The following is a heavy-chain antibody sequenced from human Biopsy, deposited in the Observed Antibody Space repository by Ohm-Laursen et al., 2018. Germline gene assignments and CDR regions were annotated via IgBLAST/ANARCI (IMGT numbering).Heavy chain of an antibody. Sequence: SHTLSLTCTVSGGSISGYHWSWIRQSPGKGLEWLAYISYTGSISSNSSLNRRATMSLDTSKNQFPLRLIHGAAADTSVYCRARMPHFDYWGQGIRVTVSS. CDR1: GGSISGYH. CDR3: ARMPHFDY. J-gene: IGHJ4*02. V-gene: IGHV4-59*07. CDR2: ISYTGSI. D-gene: IGHD2-2*01.